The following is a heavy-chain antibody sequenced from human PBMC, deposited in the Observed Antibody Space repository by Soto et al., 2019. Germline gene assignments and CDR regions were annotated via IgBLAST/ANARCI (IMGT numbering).Heavy chain of an antibody. J-gene: IGHJ6*02. CDR1: GYTFSNYG. CDR2: ISGYNGNT. V-gene: IGHV1-18*01. Sequence: GASVKVSCKASGYTFSNYGISWVRQGPGQGLEWMGWISGYNGNTHYEEKVQDRIKMTTDTSTSITYMELRSLRSDDTAVYFCARDPGFGFGYSYAFAMDVWGQGTTVTSP. CDR3: ARDPGFGFGYSYAFAMDV. D-gene: IGHD5-18*01.